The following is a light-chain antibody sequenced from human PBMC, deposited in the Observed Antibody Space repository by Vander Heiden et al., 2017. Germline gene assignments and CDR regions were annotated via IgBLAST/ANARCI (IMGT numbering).Light chain of an antibody. Sequence: SSELTQHPAVSVALGQTVRITCQGDSLRSYYASWYKKKQGKDRVLVIDGKNNRPSGITDRLYGSSSGNTASLTITGAKAEDEADYYCKSRDSSGKNWVVGGGNKLTVL. J-gene: IGLJ3*02. CDR3: KSRDSSGKNWV. CDR1: SLRSYY. CDR2: GKN. V-gene: IGLV3-19*01.